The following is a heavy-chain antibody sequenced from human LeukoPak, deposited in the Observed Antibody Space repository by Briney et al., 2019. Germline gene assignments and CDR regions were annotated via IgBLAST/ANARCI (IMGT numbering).Heavy chain of an antibody. V-gene: IGHV5-51*01. J-gene: IGHJ3*02. D-gene: IGHD2-8*01. CDR3: ACTTRSRPDAFDI. CDR1: GYNFTSYW. CDR2: IYPGDSDT. Sequence: HGESLKISCKGSGYNFTSYWIGWVRQMPGKGLEWMGIIYPGDSDTRYSPSFQGQVTISADKSISTAYLQWSSLKASDTAMYYCACTTRSRPDAFDIWGQGTMVTVSS.